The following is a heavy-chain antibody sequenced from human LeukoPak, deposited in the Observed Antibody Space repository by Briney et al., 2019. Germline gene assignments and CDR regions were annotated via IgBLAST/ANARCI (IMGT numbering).Heavy chain of an antibody. CDR3: ARDSAYSSSYDY. J-gene: IGHJ4*02. CDR2: IYTSGST. D-gene: IGHD6-6*01. CDR1: GGSISSYY. Sequence: SETLSLTCTVSGGSISSYYWSWIRQPAGKGLERIGRIYTSGSTNYNPSLKSRVTMSVDTSKNQFSLKLSSVTAADTAVYYCARDSAYSSSYDYWGQGTLVTVSS. V-gene: IGHV4-4*07.